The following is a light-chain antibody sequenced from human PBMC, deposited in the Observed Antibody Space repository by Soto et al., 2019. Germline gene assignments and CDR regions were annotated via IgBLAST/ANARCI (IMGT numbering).Light chain of an antibody. J-gene: IGLJ3*02. Sequence: QSALTQPRSVSGSPGQSVTISCTGPSIDVGGSNYVSWYQQHPGKAPKLMIYDVSERPSGVPDRFSGSKSGNTASLTISGLQAEDEADYFCATWDDSLSGVVFGGGTKVTVL. CDR2: DVS. CDR1: SIDVGGSNY. V-gene: IGLV2-11*01. CDR3: ATWDDSLSGVV.